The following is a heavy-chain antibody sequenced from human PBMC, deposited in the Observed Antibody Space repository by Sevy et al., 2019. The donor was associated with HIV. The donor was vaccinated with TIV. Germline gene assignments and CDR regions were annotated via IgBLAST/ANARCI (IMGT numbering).Heavy chain of an antibody. CDR1: GYTFTSYG. D-gene: IGHD6-19*01. Sequence: ASVKVSCKASGYTFTSYGISWVRQAPGQGLEWMGWISAYNGNTNYAQKLQGRVTMTTDTSTSTAYMELRSLRSDDRAVYYCAGGYEWLGENWFDPWGQGTLVTVSS. CDR2: ISAYNGNT. J-gene: IGHJ5*02. CDR3: AGGYEWLGENWFDP. V-gene: IGHV1-18*01.